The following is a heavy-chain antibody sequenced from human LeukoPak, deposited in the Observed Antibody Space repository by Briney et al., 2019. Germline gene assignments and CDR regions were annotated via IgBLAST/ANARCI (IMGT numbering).Heavy chain of an antibody. Sequence: PGGSLRLSCAASGFTFSSYAMSWVRQAPGKGLEWVSAISGSGGSTYYADSVKGRFTISRDNSKNTLYLQMNSLRAEDTAVYYCAKDPPKFIVVVPAAPSLNWFDPWGQGTLVTVSS. CDR1: GFTFSSYA. CDR2: ISGSGGST. D-gene: IGHD2-2*01. J-gene: IGHJ5*02. CDR3: AKDPPKFIVVVPAAPSLNWFDP. V-gene: IGHV3-23*01.